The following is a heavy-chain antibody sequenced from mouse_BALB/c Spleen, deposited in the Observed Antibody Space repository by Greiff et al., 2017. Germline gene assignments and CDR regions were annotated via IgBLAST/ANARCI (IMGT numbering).Heavy chain of an antibody. V-gene: IGHV5-17*02. CDR2: ISSGSSTI. J-gene: IGHJ2*01. D-gene: IGHD2-14*01. CDR3: ARSGYDVGYYFDY. CDR1: GFTFSSFG. Sequence: EVMLVESGGGLVQPGGSRKLSCAASGFTFSSFGMHWVRQAPEKGLEWVAYISSGSSTIYYADTVKGRFTISRDNPKNTLFLQMTSLRSEDTAMYYCARSGYDVGYYFDYWGQGTTLTVSS.